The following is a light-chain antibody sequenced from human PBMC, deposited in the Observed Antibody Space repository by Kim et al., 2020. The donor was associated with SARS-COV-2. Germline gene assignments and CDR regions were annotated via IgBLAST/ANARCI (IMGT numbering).Light chain of an antibody. J-gene: IGKJ5*01. V-gene: IGKV1-39*01. Sequence: ESVGDRVTITCRASQSISSYLNWYQEKPGKAPKLLIYAASSLQSGVPSRFSGSGSGTDFTLTISSLQPEDFATYYCQQSYSTPITFGQGKRLEIK. CDR3: QQSYSTPIT. CDR2: AAS. CDR1: QSISSY.